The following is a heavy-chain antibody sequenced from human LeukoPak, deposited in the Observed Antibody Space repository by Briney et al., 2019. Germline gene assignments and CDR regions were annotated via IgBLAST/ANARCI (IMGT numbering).Heavy chain of an antibody. CDR1: GFTFSSYA. CDR3: AKDSVRGVIRGPFDY. D-gene: IGHD3-10*01. V-gene: IGHV3-23*01. J-gene: IGHJ4*02. Sequence: EGSLRLSCAASGFTFSSYAMSWVRQAPGKGLEWVSAISGSGGSTYYADSVKGRFTISRDNSKNTLYLQMNSLRAEDTAVYYCAKDSVRGVIRGPFDYWGQGTLVTVSS. CDR2: ISGSGGST.